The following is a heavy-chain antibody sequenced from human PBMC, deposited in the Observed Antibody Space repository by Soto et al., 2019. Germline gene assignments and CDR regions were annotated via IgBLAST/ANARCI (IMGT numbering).Heavy chain of an antibody. D-gene: IGHD1-7*01. CDR3: PQDVWTYAGSIP. J-gene: IGHJ5*02. CDR2: IKSKTDGGTT. CDR1: G. V-gene: IGHV3-15*01. Sequence: GGRRVRKKPGKGLEWVGQIKSKTDGGTTDYAAPVKGRFTISRDDSRNTLYLQINSLKTEDTAVYYCPQDVWTYAGSIPGDQGSLV.